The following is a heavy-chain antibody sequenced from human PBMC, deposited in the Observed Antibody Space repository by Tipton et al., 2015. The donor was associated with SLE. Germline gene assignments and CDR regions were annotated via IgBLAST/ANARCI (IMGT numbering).Heavy chain of an antibody. CDR3: AKDLLDSIAYFDY. CDR1: GFTFSSYA. J-gene: IGHJ4*02. CDR2: ISGSGGST. Sequence: SLRLSCAASGFTFSSYAMSWVRQAPGKGLEWASAISGSGGSTYYADSVKGRFTISRDNSKNTLYLQMNSLRAEDTAVYYCAKDLLDSIAYFDYWGQGTLVTVSS. D-gene: IGHD2-21*01. V-gene: IGHV3-23*01.